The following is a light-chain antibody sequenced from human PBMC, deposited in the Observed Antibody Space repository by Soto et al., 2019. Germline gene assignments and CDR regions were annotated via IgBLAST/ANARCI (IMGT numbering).Light chain of an antibody. CDR3: SSYTDSFTVL. V-gene: IGLV2-14*01. Sequence: QSALTQPASVSGSPGQSITISCTGTSSDVGVYNYVSWYQQHPGKAPKLMIYEVSNRPSGVSNRFSGSKSGNTASLTISGLQAEDEADYYCSSYTDSFTVLFGGGTKLTVL. CDR1: SSDVGVYNY. CDR2: EVS. J-gene: IGLJ2*01.